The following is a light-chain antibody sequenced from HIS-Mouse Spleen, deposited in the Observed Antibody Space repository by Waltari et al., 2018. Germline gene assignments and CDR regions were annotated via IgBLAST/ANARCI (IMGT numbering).Light chain of an antibody. V-gene: IGLV2-23*01. J-gene: IGLJ3*02. CDR3: CSYAGSSTWV. CDR1: RSDLGGYDL. CDR2: EGS. Sequence: HSALTHPSSVPGSPGHPITISRTRPRSDLGGYDLYSWYQQHPGKAPKLMIYEGSKRPSGVSNRFSGSKSGNPASLTISGLQAEDEADYYCCSYAGSSTWVFGGGTKLTVL.